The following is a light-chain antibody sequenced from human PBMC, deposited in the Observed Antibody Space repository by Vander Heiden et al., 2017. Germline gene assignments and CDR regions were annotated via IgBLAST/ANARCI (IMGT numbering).Light chain of an antibody. V-gene: IGKV1-9*01. CDR1: QGISSY. Sequence: DIQLTQSPSFLSASVGDRVTITCRASQGISSYLAWYQQKPGKAPKLLIYAASTLQSGVPSRFSGSGYGTEFTLTISSRQPEDFAPYYCQQHNSYLPITFGGGTKVEIK. CDR2: AAS. J-gene: IGKJ4*01. CDR3: QQHNSYLPIT.